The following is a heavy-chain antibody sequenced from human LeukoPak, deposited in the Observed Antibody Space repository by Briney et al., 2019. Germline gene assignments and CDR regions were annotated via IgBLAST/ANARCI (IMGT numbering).Heavy chain of an antibody. V-gene: IGHV3-11*01. CDR2: ISPGGTTI. CDR3: ARGGRCSSYDWDY. Sequence: GGSLRLSCAASGFTFSDYYMSWIRQAPGKGLEWLSYISPGGTTIYYADSVKGRFTISRDNAQKSVYLQMNSLRVEDTAVYYCARGGRCSSYDWDYWGQGTQVTVSS. J-gene: IGHJ4*02. CDR1: GFTFSDYY. D-gene: IGHD5-12*01.